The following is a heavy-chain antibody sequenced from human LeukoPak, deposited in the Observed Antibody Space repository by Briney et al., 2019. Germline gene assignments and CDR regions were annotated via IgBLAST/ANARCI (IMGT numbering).Heavy chain of an antibody. CDR3: ARVMRPNWIQLWFDY. V-gene: IGHV4-4*07. CDR2: IYTSGST. Sequence: PSETLSLTCTVSGGSISSYYWSWIRQPAGKGLEWIGRIYTSGSTIYNPSLKSRVTMSVDTSKNQFSLKLSSVTAADTAVYYCARVMRPNWIQLWFDYWGQGTLVTVSS. D-gene: IGHD5-18*01. CDR1: GGSISSYY. J-gene: IGHJ4*02.